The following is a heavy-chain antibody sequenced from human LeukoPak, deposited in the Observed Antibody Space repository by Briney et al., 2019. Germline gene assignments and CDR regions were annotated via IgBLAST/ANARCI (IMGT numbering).Heavy chain of an antibody. V-gene: IGHV3-23*01. CDR3: AKEKWFGELSPFDY. CDR2: ISGSGGST. D-gene: IGHD3-10*01. J-gene: IGHJ4*02. CDR1: GFTFSNYG. Sequence: GGSLRLSCAASGFTFSNYGMSWVRQAPGKGLEWASFISGSGGSTYYGDSVKGRFTISRDNSKNTLSLQMNSLRAEDTAVYYCAKEKWFGELSPFDYWGQGTLVTVSS.